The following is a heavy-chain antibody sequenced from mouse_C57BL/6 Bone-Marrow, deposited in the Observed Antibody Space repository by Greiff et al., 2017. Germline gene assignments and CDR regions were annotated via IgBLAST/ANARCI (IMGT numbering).Heavy chain of an antibody. CDR2: ISRGGSYT. V-gene: IGHV5-6*01. Sequence: EVKLQESGGDLVKPGGSLKLSCAASGFTFSSYGMSWVRPTPDQRLEWVATISRGGSYTYYPDSVKGRFTISSDNAKNTLYLQMSSLKSEDTAMYYCARFYYSNVYYAMDYWGQGTSVTVSS. CDR3: ARFYYSNVYYAMDY. CDR1: GFTFSSYG. D-gene: IGHD2-5*01. J-gene: IGHJ4*01.